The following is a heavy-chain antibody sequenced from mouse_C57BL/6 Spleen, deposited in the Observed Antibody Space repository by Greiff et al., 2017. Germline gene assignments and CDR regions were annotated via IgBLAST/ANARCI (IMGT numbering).Heavy chain of an antibody. J-gene: IGHJ2*01. V-gene: IGHV5-6*02. Sequence: EVMLVESGGDLVKPGGSLKLSCAASGFTFSSYGMSWVRQTPDKRLEWVATISSGGSYTYYPDSVKGRFTISRDNAKNTLYLQMSSLKSEDTAMYYCARHDYWGQGTTLTGSS. CDR2: ISSGGSYT. CDR3: ARHDY. CDR1: GFTFSSYG.